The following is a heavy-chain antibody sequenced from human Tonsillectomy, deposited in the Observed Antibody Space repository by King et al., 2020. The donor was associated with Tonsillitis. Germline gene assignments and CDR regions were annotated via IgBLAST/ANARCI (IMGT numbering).Heavy chain of an antibody. Sequence: QLVQSGPEVKKPGASVKVSCKASGYTFTSYGISWVRQAPGQGLEWMGWISANNGNTNYAQKLQGRVTMTTDTSTRTAYMELRSLRSDDTAVYYCAREGSYYTEVYYYYYMDVWGKGTTVTVSS. V-gene: IGHV1-18*01. CDR3: AREGSYYTEVYYYYYMDV. CDR2: ISANNGNT. D-gene: IGHD3-10*01. J-gene: IGHJ6*03. CDR1: GYTFTSYG.